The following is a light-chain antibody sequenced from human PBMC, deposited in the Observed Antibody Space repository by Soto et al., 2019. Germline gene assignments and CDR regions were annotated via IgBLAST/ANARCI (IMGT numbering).Light chain of an antibody. CDR2: GAS. CDR1: QSVGSN. CDR3: QQYNNWPPLWT. Sequence: EIVMTQSPATLSVSPGERATLSCRASQSVGSNLAWYQQKPGQVPRLLIYGASTRATGLPARISGSGSGTEFTLTISSLQSEDFAVYYCQQYNNWPPLWTLGQGTKVDIK. V-gene: IGKV3-15*01. J-gene: IGKJ1*01.